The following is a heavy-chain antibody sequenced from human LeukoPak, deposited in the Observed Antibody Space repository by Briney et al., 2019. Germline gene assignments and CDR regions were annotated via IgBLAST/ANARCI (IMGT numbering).Heavy chain of an antibody. V-gene: IGHV4-39*01. CDR3: ARIGGSYFDY. D-gene: IGHD1-26*01. CDR1: GGSIRSSYYY. Sequence: PSETLSLTCTVSGGSIRSSYYYWGWIRQPPGKGLEWIGSIYYSGSTYYNPSLKSRVTISVDTSKNQFSLKLSSVTAADTAVYYCARIGGSYFDYWGQGTLVTVSS. CDR2: IYYSGST. J-gene: IGHJ4*02.